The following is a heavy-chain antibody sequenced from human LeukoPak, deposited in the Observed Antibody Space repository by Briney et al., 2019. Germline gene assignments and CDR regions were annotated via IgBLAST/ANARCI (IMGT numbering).Heavy chain of an antibody. Sequence: ASVKVSCKASGYTSTSYDINWVRQATGQGLEWMGWMNPNSGNTGYAQKFQGRVTMTRNTSISTAYMELSSLRSEDTAVYYCARGVGKYVWGSYRYTPFDYWGQGTLVTVSS. J-gene: IGHJ4*02. CDR1: GYTSTSYD. CDR3: ARGVGKYVWGSYRYTPFDY. V-gene: IGHV1-8*01. CDR2: MNPNSGNT. D-gene: IGHD3-16*02.